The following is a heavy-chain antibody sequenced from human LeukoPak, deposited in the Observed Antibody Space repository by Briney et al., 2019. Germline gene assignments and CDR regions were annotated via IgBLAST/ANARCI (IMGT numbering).Heavy chain of an antibody. CDR1: GFTFSRYW. J-gene: IGHJ4*02. V-gene: IGHV3-7*01. CDR3: ARDSSSGYSDY. D-gene: IGHD3-22*01. Sequence: GGSLRLSCAASGFTFSRYWMSWVRQAPGKGLEWVANIKQDGSEKYYVDSVKGRFTISRDNAKNSLYLQMNSLRAEDTAVYYCARDSSSGYSDYWGQGTLVTVSS. CDR2: IKQDGSEK.